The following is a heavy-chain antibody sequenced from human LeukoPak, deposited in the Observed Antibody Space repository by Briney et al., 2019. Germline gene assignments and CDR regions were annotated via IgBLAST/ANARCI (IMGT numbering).Heavy chain of an antibody. J-gene: IGHJ6*04. D-gene: IGHD3-9*01. CDR2: INHSGST. Sequence: PSETLSLTCAVYGGSFSGCYWSWIRQPSGKGLEWIGEINHSGSTNYNPSLKSRVTISVDTSKNQFSLKLSSVTAADTAVYYCARGILTVDVWGKGTTVTVSS. CDR3: ARGILTVDV. V-gene: IGHV4-34*01. CDR1: GGSFSGCY.